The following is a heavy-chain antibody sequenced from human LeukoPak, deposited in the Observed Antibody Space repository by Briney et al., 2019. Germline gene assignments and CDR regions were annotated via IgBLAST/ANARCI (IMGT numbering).Heavy chain of an antibody. D-gene: IGHD3-22*01. CDR2: IYYSGST. V-gene: IGHV4-59*08. Sequence: SETLSLTCTVSGGSISSYYWSWIRQPPGKGLEWIGYIYYSGSTNYNPSLKSRVTISVDTSKNQFSLKLSSVTAADTAVYYCARGYRYYDSSGYSYYFDYWGQGTLVTVSS. CDR3: ARGYRYYDSSGYSYYFDY. CDR1: GGSISSYY. J-gene: IGHJ4*02.